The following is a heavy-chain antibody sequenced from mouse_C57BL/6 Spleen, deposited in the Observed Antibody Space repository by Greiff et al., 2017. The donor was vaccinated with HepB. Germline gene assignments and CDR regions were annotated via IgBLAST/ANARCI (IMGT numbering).Heavy chain of an antibody. V-gene: IGHV7-3*01. CDR1: GFTFTDYY. Sequence: EVKVEESGGGLVQPGGSLSLSCAASGFTFTDYYMSWVRQPPGKALEWLGFIRNKANGYTTEYSASVKGRFTISRDNSQSILYLQMNALRAEDSATYYCARREDYDLFDYWGQGTTLTVSS. J-gene: IGHJ2*01. CDR2: IRNKANGYTT. CDR3: ARREDYDLFDY. D-gene: IGHD2-4*01.